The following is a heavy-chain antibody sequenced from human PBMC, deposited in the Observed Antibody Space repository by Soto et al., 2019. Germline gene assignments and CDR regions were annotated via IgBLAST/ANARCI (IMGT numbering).Heavy chain of an antibody. D-gene: IGHD6-13*01. CDR2: FSASGST. Sequence: EVQLLESGGGLVQPGGSLRLSCAASGFTFSSYAMTWVRQAPGKGLEWVSSFSASGSTYYADSVKGRFTISRDNSMNTLHLQMNSLRAEDTAVYYCAKPGRTAANSGFYYFDYWGQGALVTVSP. CDR3: AKPGRTAANSGFYYFDY. J-gene: IGHJ4*02. CDR1: GFTFSSYA. V-gene: IGHV3-23*01.